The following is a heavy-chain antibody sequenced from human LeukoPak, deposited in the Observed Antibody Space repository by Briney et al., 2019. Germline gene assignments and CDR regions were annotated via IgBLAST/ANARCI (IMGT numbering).Heavy chain of an antibody. CDR3: ARDRADCSTTSCSDYYYYMDV. J-gene: IGHJ6*03. Sequence: GGSLRLSCAASGFTFDDYAMHWVRQAPGKGLEWVSLISWDGGSTYYADSVKGRFTISRDNSKNSLYLQMNSLRAEDTAVYYCARDRADCSTTSCSDYYYYMDVWGKGTTVTVSS. CDR1: GFTFDDYA. D-gene: IGHD2-2*01. CDR2: ISWDGGST. V-gene: IGHV3-43D*03.